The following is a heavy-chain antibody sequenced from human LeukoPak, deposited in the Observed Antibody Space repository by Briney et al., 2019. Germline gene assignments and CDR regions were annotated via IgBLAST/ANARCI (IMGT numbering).Heavy chain of an antibody. CDR2: ISGYNGNT. D-gene: IGHD6-13*01. Sequence: ASVRVSCKASGYTFTGYGISWVRQAPGQGLEWMGWISGYNGNTSYAQKLKGRVTMTTDTSKSTAYMKLRSLRSDNTAVYYCAREGMAAADSYYYYYMDVWGKGTTVTVSS. CDR3: AREGMAAADSYYYYYMDV. V-gene: IGHV1-18*01. CDR1: GYTFTGYG. J-gene: IGHJ6*03.